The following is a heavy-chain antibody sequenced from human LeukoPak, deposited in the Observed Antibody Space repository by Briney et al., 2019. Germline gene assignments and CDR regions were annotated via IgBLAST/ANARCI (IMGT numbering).Heavy chain of an antibody. CDR1: GGSISSSSYY. D-gene: IGHD3-3*01. CDR2: IYYSGST. J-gene: IGHJ6*02. V-gene: IGHV4-39*01. Sequence: PSETLSLTCTVSGGSISSSSYYWGWIRQPPGKGLESIGSIYYSGSTYYNPSLKSRVTISVDTSKNQFSLKLSSVTAADTAVYYCASQCITIFGVVIMRLDYYYYGMDVWGQGTTVTVSS. CDR3: ASQCITIFGVVIMRLDYYYYGMDV.